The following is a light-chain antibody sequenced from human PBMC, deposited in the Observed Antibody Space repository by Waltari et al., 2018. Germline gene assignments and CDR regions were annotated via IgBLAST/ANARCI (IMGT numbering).Light chain of an antibody. J-gene: IGKJ1*01. CDR2: WSS. CDR1: QRVLYSSNNKNY. V-gene: IGKV4-1*01. Sequence: DIVMTQSPDSLAVSLGERATINCKSSQRVLYSSNNKNYLAWFQQRPGQPPKLLIYWSSTRESGVPDRFSASGSGTDFTLTISSLQAEDVAVYYCLQYYNTPQTFGQGTKVDIK. CDR3: LQYYNTPQT.